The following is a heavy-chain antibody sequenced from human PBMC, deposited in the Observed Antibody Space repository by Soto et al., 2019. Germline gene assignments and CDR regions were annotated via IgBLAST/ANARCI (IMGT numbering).Heavy chain of an antibody. J-gene: IGHJ6*02. Sequence: GESLKISCQGSGYSFTSYWLSWVRQMPGKGLEWMGRIDPSDSYTNYSPSFQGHVTISADKSISTAYLQWSSLKASDTAMYYCARRSQSYYYYGMDVWGQGTTVTVSS. V-gene: IGHV5-10-1*01. CDR3: ARRSQSYYYYGMDV. CDR2: IDPSDSYT. CDR1: GYSFTSYW.